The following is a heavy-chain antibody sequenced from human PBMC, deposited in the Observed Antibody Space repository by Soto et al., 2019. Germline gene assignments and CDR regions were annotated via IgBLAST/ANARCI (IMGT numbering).Heavy chain of an antibody. CDR2: IYHTGNT. CDR1: GGSISDDSY. CDR3: ARDEYQLLSSVSWFDS. J-gene: IGHJ5*01. D-gene: IGHD2-2*01. Sequence: SETLSLTCTVSGGSISDDSYWSCIRQTPGKGLDWIGYIYHTGNTYYNPSLRSRVSISVDKSKSQFSLKLISVTAADTAVYFCARDEYQLLSSVSWFDSWGQGTLVTVYS. V-gene: IGHV4-30-4*01.